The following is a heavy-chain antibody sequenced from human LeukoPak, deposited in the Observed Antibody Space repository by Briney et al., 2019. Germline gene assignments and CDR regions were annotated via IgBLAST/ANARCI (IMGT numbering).Heavy chain of an antibody. Sequence: GASVKVSCKASGYTFTSYAMNWVRQAPGQRLEWMGWINAGNDNTKYSQKFQGRVTITRDTSASTAYMELSSLRSEDTAVYYCARDWDMTTVTIPEIWGQGTLVTVSS. CDR2: INAGNDNT. J-gene: IGHJ4*02. CDR1: GYTFTSYA. D-gene: IGHD4-17*01. V-gene: IGHV1-3*01. CDR3: ARDWDMTTVTIPEI.